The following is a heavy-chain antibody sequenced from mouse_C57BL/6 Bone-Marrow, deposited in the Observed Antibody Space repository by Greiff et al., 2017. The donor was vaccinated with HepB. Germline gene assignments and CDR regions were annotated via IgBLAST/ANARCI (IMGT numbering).Heavy chain of an antibody. D-gene: IGHD1-1*01. CDR2: IDPSDSYT. CDR3: ARAVTTVVVHWYFDV. J-gene: IGHJ1*03. CDR1: GYTFTSYW. Sequence: QVQLQQPGAELVRPGPSVKLSCKASGYTFTSYWMHWVKQRPGQGLEWIGVIDPSDSYTNYNQKFKGKATLTVDTSSSTAYMQLSSLTSEDSAVYYCARAVTTVVVHWYFDVWGTGTTVTVSS. V-gene: IGHV1-59*01.